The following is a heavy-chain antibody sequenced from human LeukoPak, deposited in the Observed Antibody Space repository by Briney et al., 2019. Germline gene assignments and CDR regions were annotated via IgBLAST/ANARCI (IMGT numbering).Heavy chain of an antibody. CDR2: INPNSGGT. J-gene: IGHJ4*02. D-gene: IGHD3-22*01. Sequence: GASVKVSCKASGYTFTSYDINWVRQAPGQGLEWMGWINPNSGGTNYAQKFQGRVTMTRDTSISTAYMELSRLRSDDTAVYYCARTYYYDSSGYYWWGQGTLVTVSS. V-gene: IGHV1-2*02. CDR1: GYTFTSYD. CDR3: ARTYYYDSSGYYW.